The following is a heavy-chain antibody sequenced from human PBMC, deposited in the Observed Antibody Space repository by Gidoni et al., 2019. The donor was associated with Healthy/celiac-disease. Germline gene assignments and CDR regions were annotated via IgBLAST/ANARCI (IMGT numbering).Heavy chain of an antibody. D-gene: IGHD3-9*01. J-gene: IGHJ5*02. Sequence: QVQLQESGPGLVKPSETLSLTCTVSGGSISSYYWSWIRQPPGKGLEWIGYIYYSGSTNYNPSLKSRVTISVDTSKNQFSLKLSSVTAADTAVYYCARCTEGLGWFDPWGQGTLVTVSS. CDR1: GGSISSYY. CDR2: IYYSGST. V-gene: IGHV4-59*01. CDR3: ARCTEGLGWFDP.